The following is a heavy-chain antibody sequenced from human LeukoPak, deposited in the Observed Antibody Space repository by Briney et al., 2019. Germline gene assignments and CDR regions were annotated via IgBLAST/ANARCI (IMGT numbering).Heavy chain of an antibody. CDR2: IYYSGST. V-gene: IGHV4-59*01. D-gene: IGHD3-3*01. Sequence: PSETLSLTCTVSGGSISSYYWSWIRQPPGKGLEWIGYIYYSGSTNYNPSLKSRVTISVDTSKNQFSLKLSSVTAADTAVYYCARGYYDFWSGYYSRTYFDYWGQGTLVTVSS. J-gene: IGHJ4*02. CDR1: GGSISSYY. CDR3: ARGYYDFWSGYYSRTYFDY.